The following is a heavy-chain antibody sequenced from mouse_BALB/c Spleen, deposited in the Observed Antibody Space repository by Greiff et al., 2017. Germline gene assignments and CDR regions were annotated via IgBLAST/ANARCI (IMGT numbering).Heavy chain of an antibody. J-gene: IGHJ4*01. D-gene: IGHD2-14*01. Sequence: EVKLLESGGGLVQPGGSLKLSCAASGFDFSRYWMSWVRQAPGKGLEWIGEINPDSSTINYTPSLKDKFIISRDNAKNTLYLQMSSLKSEDTAMYYCARGGVRRDYYAMDYWGQGTSVTVSS. CDR1: GFDFSRYW. V-gene: IGHV4-1*02. CDR2: INPDSSTI. CDR3: ARGGVRRDYYAMDY.